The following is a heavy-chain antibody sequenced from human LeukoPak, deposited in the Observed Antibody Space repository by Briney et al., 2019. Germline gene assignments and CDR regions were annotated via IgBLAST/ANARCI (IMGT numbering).Heavy chain of an antibody. J-gene: IGHJ4*02. CDR3: ARDVDYGFDY. Sequence: GGSLRLSCAVSGFTFSGYSMNWVRQAPGKGLEWVSYITRSSSIMNYEDSMKGRFTISRDNAKNSLYLQMNSLRDEDTAVYFCARDVDYGFDYWGQGTLVTVSS. D-gene: IGHD4-17*01. V-gene: IGHV3-48*02. CDR1: GFTFSGYS. CDR2: ITRSSSIM.